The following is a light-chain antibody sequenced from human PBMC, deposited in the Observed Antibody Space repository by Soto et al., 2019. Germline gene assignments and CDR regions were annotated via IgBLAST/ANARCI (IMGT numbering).Light chain of an antibody. CDR1: QTISSW. CDR3: QHYNSYSEA. J-gene: IGKJ1*01. Sequence: TQMTQSPSTLSVSLGDRVTITCRASQTISSWLAWYQQKPGKAPKLLIYKASTLKSGVPSRFSGSGSGTEFTLTISSLQPDDFATYYCQHYNSYSEAFGQGTKVDIK. CDR2: KAS. V-gene: IGKV1-5*03.